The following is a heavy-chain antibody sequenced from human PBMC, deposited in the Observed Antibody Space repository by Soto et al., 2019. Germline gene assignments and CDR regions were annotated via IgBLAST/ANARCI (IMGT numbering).Heavy chain of an antibody. J-gene: IGHJ6*03. D-gene: IGHD2-2*01. CDR3: ARDHVGYCSSTSCYGGYYYYMDV. Sequence: EVQLVESGGGLVQPGGPLRLSCAASGFTFSSYTMNWVRQAPGKGLEWVSYISSSSSTIYYSDSVKGRFPISRDNAKNSLYLQMNSLRAEDTAVYYCARDHVGYCSSTSCYGGYYYYMDVWGKGTTVTVSS. CDR1: GFTFSSYT. V-gene: IGHV3-48*01. CDR2: ISSSSSTI.